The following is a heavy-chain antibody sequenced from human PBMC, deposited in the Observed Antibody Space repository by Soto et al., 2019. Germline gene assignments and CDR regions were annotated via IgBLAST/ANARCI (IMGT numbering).Heavy chain of an antibody. Sequence: PSETLSLTCTVSGGSISSSSYYWGWIRQPPGKGLEWIGSIYYSGSTYYNPSLKSRVTISVDTSKNQFSLKLSSVTAADTAVYYCGGGDGSGSFDYWGQGTLVTVSS. J-gene: IGHJ4*02. V-gene: IGHV4-39*01. CDR2: IYYSGST. D-gene: IGHD3-22*01. CDR1: GGSISSSSYY. CDR3: GGGDGSGSFDY.